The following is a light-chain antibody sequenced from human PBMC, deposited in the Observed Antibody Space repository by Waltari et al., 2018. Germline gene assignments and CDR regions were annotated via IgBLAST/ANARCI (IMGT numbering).Light chain of an antibody. Sequence: EIVMTQSPATLSVSPGERATLSCRASQSVRSNYLAWYQQKPGQAPRLLIYGVSTRATGIPDRFSGSGSGTDFTLTISSLQSEDFAVYYCQHYTNWPLTFGGGTKEEIK. V-gene: IGKV3D-15*01. CDR3: QHYTNWPLT. J-gene: IGKJ4*01. CDR2: GVS. CDR1: QSVRSN.